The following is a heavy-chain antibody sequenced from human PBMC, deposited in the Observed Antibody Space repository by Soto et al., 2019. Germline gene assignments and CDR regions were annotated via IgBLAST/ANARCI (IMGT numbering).Heavy chain of an antibody. CDR2: INHSGST. CDR3: ARGGRGGYYGSGSYPRFDY. V-gene: IGHV4-34*01. CDR1: GGSFSGYY. Sequence: SETLSLTCAVYGGSFSGYYWSWIRQPPGKGLEWIGEINHSGSTNYNPSLKSRVTISVDTSKNQFSLKLSSVTAADTAVYYCARGGRGGYYGSGSYPRFDYWGQGTLVTVSS. D-gene: IGHD3-10*01. J-gene: IGHJ4*02.